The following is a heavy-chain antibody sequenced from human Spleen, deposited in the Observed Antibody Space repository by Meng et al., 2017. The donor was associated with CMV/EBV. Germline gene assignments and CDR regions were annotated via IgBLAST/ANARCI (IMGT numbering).Heavy chain of an antibody. V-gene: IGHV1-18*01. Sequence: ASVKVSCKASGYTFTSYGISWVRQAPGQGLEWMGWISAYNGNTNYAQKLQGRVTMTTDTSTSTAYMELSSLRSEDTAVYYCARSTAPYCSSTSCYNDEAVYWGQGTLVTVSS. CDR1: GYTFTSYG. D-gene: IGHD2-2*02. J-gene: IGHJ4*02. CDR3: ARSTAPYCSSTSCYNDEAVY. CDR2: ISAYNGNT.